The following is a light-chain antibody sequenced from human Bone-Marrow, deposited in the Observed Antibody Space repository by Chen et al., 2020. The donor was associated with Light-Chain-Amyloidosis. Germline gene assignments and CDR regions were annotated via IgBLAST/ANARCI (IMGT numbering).Light chain of an antibody. CDR1: DLPTKY. J-gene: IGLJ2*01. CDR3: QSADSSGTYEVI. CDR2: RGT. V-gene: IGLV3-25*03. Sequence: SYELIQPPSVSVSPGQTARITCSGDDLPTKYAYWYQQKPGQAPVLVIHRGTERPSGISERFSGSSSGTTAPLTISRVQAEDEADYHCQSADSSGTYEVIIGGGTKLTVL.